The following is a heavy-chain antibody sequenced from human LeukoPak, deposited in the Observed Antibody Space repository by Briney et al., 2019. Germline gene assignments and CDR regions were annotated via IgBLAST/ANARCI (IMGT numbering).Heavy chain of an antibody. Sequence: PSQTLSLTCTVSGGSISSGDYYWRWIRQTPGKGLEWIGYIYYSGSTSYNPSLKSRVTISVDTSKNQFSLKLSSVTAADTAVYYCARDRWGSSGWYDDYWGQGTLVTVSS. CDR2: IYYSGST. CDR3: ARDRWGSSGWYDDY. J-gene: IGHJ4*02. CDR1: GGSISSGDYY. V-gene: IGHV4-30-4*08. D-gene: IGHD6-19*01.